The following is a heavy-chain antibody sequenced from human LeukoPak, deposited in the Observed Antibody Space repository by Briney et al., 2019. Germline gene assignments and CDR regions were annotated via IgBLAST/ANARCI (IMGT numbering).Heavy chain of an antibody. V-gene: IGHV3-7*01. CDR1: GFTFSSYW. Sequence: PGGSLRLSCAASGFTFSSYWMSWVRQAPGKGLEWVANIKQDGSEKYYVDSVKGRFTISRDNAKNSLYLQVNCLRAEDTAVYYCARDPGLSGFDYWGQGTLVIVSS. CDR2: IKQDGSEK. J-gene: IGHJ4*02. D-gene: IGHD6-19*01. CDR3: ARDPGLSGFDY.